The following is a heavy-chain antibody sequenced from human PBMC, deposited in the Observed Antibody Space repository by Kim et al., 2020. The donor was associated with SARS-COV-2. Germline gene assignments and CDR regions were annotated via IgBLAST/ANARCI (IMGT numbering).Heavy chain of an antibody. D-gene: IGHD6-19*01. CDR1: GGSFSGYY. Sequence: SETLSLTCAVYGGSFSGYYWSWIRQPPGKGLEWIGEINHSGSTNYNPSLKSRVTISVDAYKNQFSLKLSSVTAADTAVYYCARGTRQWLSRHYYYYMDV. V-gene: IGHV4-34*01. CDR3: ARGTRQWLSRHYYYYMDV. J-gene: IGHJ6*03. CDR2: INHSGST.